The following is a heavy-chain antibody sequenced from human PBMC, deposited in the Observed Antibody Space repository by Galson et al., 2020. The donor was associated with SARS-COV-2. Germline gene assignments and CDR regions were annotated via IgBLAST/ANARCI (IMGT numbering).Heavy chain of an antibody. V-gene: IGHV3-9*01. J-gene: IGHJ3*02. CDR1: GFTFDDYA. D-gene: IGHD1-1*01. CDR2: ISWNSGSI. CDR3: ANGDNWNDGVAFDI. Sequence: SLKISCAASGFTFDDYAMHWVRQAPGKGLEWVSGISWNSGSIGYADSVKGRFTISRDNAKNSLYLQMNSLRAEDTALYYCANGDNWNDGVAFDIWGQGTMVTVSS.